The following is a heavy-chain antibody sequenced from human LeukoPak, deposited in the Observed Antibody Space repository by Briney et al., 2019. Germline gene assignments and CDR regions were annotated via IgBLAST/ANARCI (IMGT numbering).Heavy chain of an antibody. J-gene: IGHJ4*02. V-gene: IGHV3-7*01. CDR3: ARAAMDYSLWRGYKSFYFDN. Sequence: GGSLRLSCAASGFTFSSYWMSWVRQAPGKGLEWVANIKKDGSEKYYVDSVKGRFTISRDNAKTSLYLQMNSLRAEDTAVYYCARAAMDYSLWRGYKSFYFDNWGQGPLVTVSS. CDR1: GFTFSSYW. D-gene: IGHD3-3*01. CDR2: IKKDGSEK.